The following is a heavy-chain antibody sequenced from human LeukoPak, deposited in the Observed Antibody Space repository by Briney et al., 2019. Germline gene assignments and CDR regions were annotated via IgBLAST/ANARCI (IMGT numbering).Heavy chain of an antibody. CDR2: MNPNSGNT. D-gene: IGHD2/OR15-2a*01. J-gene: IGHJ4*02. CDR1: GYTFPSYD. CDR3: ARGSFVASENTYVDY. V-gene: IGHV1-8*03. Sequence: ASVNVSCKASGYTFPSYDINWVPQATRQGLEWMGWMNPNSGNTGYAQKPQGRVTITRHTSISTAYIDPSSLRPEDTAVYYGARGSFVASENTYVDYWGQGTLVTVSS.